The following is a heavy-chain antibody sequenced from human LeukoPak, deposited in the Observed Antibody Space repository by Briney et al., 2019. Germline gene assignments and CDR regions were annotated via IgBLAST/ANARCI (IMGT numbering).Heavy chain of an antibody. Sequence: ASVKVSCKTSGYTFIDYYVLWVRQAPGQGLEWLGWINSNSGGTKYAQEFQGRVTMTRDTSTTTAYMELSGLRSDDTAVYYCARQRPWDCSGGSCYFSPFDYWGQGILVTVSS. V-gene: IGHV1-2*02. D-gene: IGHD2-15*01. CDR1: GYTFIDYY. CDR2: INSNSGGT. CDR3: ARQRPWDCSGGSCYFSPFDY. J-gene: IGHJ4*02.